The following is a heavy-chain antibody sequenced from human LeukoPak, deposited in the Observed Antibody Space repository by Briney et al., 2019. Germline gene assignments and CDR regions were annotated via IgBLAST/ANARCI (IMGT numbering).Heavy chain of an antibody. D-gene: IGHD3-16*01. Sequence: SETLSLTCTVSGGSISGGRYYLAWIRQPPGKGLEWIASISYNGIPYYNPSLKSRITISVDTSKNQFSLKLSSVTAADTAVYYCAGDERRGNYGHWFDPWGQGTLVTVSS. J-gene: IGHJ5*02. CDR3: AGDERRGNYGHWFDP. CDR2: ISYNGIP. V-gene: IGHV4-39*07. CDR1: GGSISGGRYY.